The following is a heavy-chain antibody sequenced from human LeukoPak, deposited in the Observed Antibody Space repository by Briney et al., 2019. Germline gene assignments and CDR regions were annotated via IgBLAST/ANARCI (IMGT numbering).Heavy chain of an antibody. CDR1: GFTFSSYA. V-gene: IGHV3-23*01. CDR3: AKDWGIIVVVSLDY. CDR2: ISGSGGST. D-gene: IGHD2-2*01. Sequence: GGSLRLSCAASGFTFSSYAMSWVRQPPGKGLEWVSAISGSGGSTYYADSVKGRFTISRDNSKNTLYLQMNSLRAEDRAVYYCAKDWGIIVVVSLDYWGQGTLVTVSS. J-gene: IGHJ4*02.